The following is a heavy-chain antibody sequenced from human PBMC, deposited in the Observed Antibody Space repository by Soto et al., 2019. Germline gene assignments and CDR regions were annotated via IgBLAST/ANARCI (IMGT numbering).Heavy chain of an antibody. CDR3: ATRAYYYDSSGYFDD. D-gene: IGHD3-22*01. J-gene: IGHJ4*02. Sequence: PGGSLRLSCAASGFTFSSYAMSWVRQAPGKGLEWVSAISGSGGSTYYADSVKGRFTISRDNSKNTLYLQMNSLRAEDTAVYYCATRAYYYDSSGYFDDWGQGTLVTVSS. CDR1: GFTFSSYA. CDR2: ISGSGGST. V-gene: IGHV3-23*01.